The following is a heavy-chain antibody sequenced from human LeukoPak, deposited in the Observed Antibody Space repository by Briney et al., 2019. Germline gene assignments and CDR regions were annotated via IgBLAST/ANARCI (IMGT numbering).Heavy chain of an antibody. CDR3: ASLNNDDY. CDR1: GFTFSNYW. D-gene: IGHD1-1*01. V-gene: IGHV3-7*01. Sequence: GGSLRLSCAASGFTFSNYWMSWVRQAPGKGLEWVANIKFDGSDKFYVDSVKGRFTISRDNAKNLLYLQMNSLRVEDTAVYYCASLNNDDYWGQGTLVTVPS. J-gene: IGHJ4*02. CDR2: IKFDGSDK.